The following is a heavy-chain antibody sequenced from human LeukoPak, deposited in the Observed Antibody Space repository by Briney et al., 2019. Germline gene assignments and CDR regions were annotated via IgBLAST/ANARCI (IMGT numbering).Heavy chain of an antibody. V-gene: IGHV4-59*08. Sequence: SETLSLTCTVSGGSISSYYWSWIRQPPGKGLEWIGYIYYSGSTNYNPSLKSRVTISVDTSKNQFSLKLSSVTAADTAVYYCARGGIAVAGTIRDAFDIWGQGTMVTVSS. J-gene: IGHJ3*02. CDR3: ARGGIAVAGTIRDAFDI. CDR1: GGSISSYY. CDR2: IYYSGST. D-gene: IGHD6-19*01.